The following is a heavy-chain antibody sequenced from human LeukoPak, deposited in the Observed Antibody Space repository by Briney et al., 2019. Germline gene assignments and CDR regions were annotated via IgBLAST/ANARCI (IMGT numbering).Heavy chain of an antibody. CDR1: GASIRSGDYY. V-gene: IGHV4-30-4*01. Sequence: SETLSLTCTVSGASIRSGDYYWSWIRQPPGTGLEWIGYIYDSGSTYYNPSLKSRITISVDTSENRFSLKLSSVTATDTAVYYCARDCSGGSCYGAFDIWGQGTMVTVSP. CDR2: IYDSGST. CDR3: ARDCSGGSCYGAFDI. J-gene: IGHJ3*02. D-gene: IGHD2-15*01.